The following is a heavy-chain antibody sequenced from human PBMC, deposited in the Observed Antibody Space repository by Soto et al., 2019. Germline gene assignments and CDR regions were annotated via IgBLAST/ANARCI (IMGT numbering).Heavy chain of an antibody. CDR1: GYSFTSYW. J-gene: IGHJ5*02. CDR2: IYPGDSDT. Sequence: GESLKISCKGSGYSFTSYWIGWVRQMPGKGLEWMGIIYPGDSDTMYSPSFQGQVTISADKSISTAYLQWSSLKASDTAMYYCARHEGTIFGVVINNWFDHWGQGTLVTVSS. CDR3: ARHEGTIFGVVINNWFDH. V-gene: IGHV5-51*01. D-gene: IGHD3-3*01.